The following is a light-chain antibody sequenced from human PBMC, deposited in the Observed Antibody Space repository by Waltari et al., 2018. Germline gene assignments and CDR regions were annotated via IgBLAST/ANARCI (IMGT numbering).Light chain of an antibody. J-gene: IGLJ2*01. CDR2: TTN. CDR1: SGSVSTRHY. CDR3: VLYMGNGISI. Sequence: QAVVTQEPSFSVSPGGTVTLTCGLSSGSVSTRHYPSWYQQIPGQAPRALIYTTNTRSSGVPGRFSGSILGNRAALTITGAQADDETNYYCVLYMGNGISIFGGGTKLTVL. V-gene: IGLV8-61*01.